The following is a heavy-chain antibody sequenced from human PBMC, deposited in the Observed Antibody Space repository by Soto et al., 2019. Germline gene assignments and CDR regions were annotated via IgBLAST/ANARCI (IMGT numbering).Heavy chain of an antibody. V-gene: IGHV3-21*01. Sequence: GGSLRLSCAASGFTFSSYSMNWVRQAPGKGLEWVSSISSSSSYIYYADSVKGRFTISRDNAKNSLYLQMNRLRAEDTAVYYCARRRRFVDYGASEAHWFDLWGQGTLVTVSA. CDR1: GFTFSSYS. D-gene: IGHD4-17*01. J-gene: IGHJ5*02. CDR3: ARRRRFVDYGASEAHWFDL. CDR2: ISSSSSYI.